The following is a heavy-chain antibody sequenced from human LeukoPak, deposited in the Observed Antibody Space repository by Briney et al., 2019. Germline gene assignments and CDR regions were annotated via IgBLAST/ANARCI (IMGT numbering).Heavy chain of an antibody. CDR2: ISSSSSSI. Sequence: GGSLRLSCAASGFTFSSYSMNWVRQAPRKGLEWVSYISSSSSSIYYADSVKGRFTISRDNAKNSLYLQMNSLRAEDTAVYYCARGGGYSSSWSLWYFDLWGRGTLVTVSS. J-gene: IGHJ2*01. V-gene: IGHV3-48*01. CDR3: ARGGGYSSSWSLWYFDL. D-gene: IGHD6-13*01. CDR1: GFTFSSYS.